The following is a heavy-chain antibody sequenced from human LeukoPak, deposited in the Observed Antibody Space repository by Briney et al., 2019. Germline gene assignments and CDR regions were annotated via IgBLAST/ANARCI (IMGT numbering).Heavy chain of an antibody. J-gene: IGHJ4*02. CDR2: IYYSGST. Sequence: SETLSLTCTVSGGSISSSSYYWGWIRQPPGKGLEWIVSIYYSGSTYYNPSLKSRFTISVDTSKNQFSLKLSSVTAADTAVYYCARLRSLGYYYDSSGYPGEFDYWGQGTLVTVSS. CDR3: ARLRSLGYYYDSSGYPGEFDY. V-gene: IGHV4-39*01. CDR1: GGSISSSSYY. D-gene: IGHD3-22*01.